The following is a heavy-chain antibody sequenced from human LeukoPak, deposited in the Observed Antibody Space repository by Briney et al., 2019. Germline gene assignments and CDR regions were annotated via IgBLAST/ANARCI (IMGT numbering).Heavy chain of an antibody. J-gene: IGHJ4*02. D-gene: IGHD3-22*01. CDR2: IYHSGST. Sequence: SETLSLTCGVSGCSISSGYYWGWIRQPPGKGLEWIGSIYHSGSTYYNPSLESRVTISVDTSKNQFSLKLSSVTAADTAVYYCARHAASGYYDTSGYYPLLFDYWGQGTLVTVSS. CDR3: ARHAASGYYDTSGYYPLLFDY. CDR1: GCSISSGYY. V-gene: IGHV4-38-2*01.